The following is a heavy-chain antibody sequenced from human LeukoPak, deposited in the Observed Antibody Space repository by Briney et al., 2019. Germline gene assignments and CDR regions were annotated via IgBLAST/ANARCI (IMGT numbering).Heavy chain of an antibody. CDR1: GFTFSNYW. Sequence: PGGSLRLSCAASGFTFSNYWMHWVRQAPGKGLEWVANIKQDGSEKYYVDSVKGRFTISRDNAKNSLYLQMNSLRAEDTAVYYCAREELLGAYYYYGMDVWGQGTAVTVSS. CDR3: AREELLGAYYYYGMDV. D-gene: IGHD1-26*01. J-gene: IGHJ6*02. V-gene: IGHV3-7*01. CDR2: IKQDGSEK.